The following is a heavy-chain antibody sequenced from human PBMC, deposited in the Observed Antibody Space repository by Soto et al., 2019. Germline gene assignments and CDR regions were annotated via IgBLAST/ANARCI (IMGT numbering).Heavy chain of an antibody. J-gene: IGHJ4*02. D-gene: IGHD2-2*01. Sequence: LRLSCAVSGFTFSTYAMHWVRQAPGKGLEWVAVISYDGSNTYYADSVKGRFTISRDNMLYLQMNSLRAEDTAVYYCARDQGRSITCQLDYWGQGTLVTVSS. V-gene: IGHV3-30-3*01. CDR2: ISYDGSNT. CDR1: GFTFSTYA. CDR3: ARDQGRSITCQLDY.